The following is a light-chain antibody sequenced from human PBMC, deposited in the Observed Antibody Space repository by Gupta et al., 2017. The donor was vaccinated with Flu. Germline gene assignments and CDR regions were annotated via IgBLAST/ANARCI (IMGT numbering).Light chain of an antibody. CDR3: QQDCSSNT. J-gene: IGKJ4*02. CDR1: QSVANTY. CDR2: DVS. Sequence: PGTLSWSPAERATLSCRASQSVANTYLAWYQQKPGQSPRLVIYDVSNGATDIPNRFSGSGSGTDFTLIINRLETEDFAVYYWQQDCSSNTFGGGTKVEI. V-gene: IGKV3-20*01.